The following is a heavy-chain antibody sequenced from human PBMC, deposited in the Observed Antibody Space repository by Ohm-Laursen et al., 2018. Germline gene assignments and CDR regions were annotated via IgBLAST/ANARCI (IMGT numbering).Heavy chain of an antibody. J-gene: IGHJ6*02. CDR3: ARDRVVVADNFYYYYGMDV. D-gene: IGHD2-15*01. CDR1: GYTFTSYY. Sequence: ASVKVSCKASGYTFTSYYMHWVRQAPGQGLEWMGIINPSGGSTSYAQKFQGRVTMTRDTSTSTVYMELSSLRSEDTAVYYCARDRVVVADNFYYYYGMDVWGQGTTVTVS. V-gene: IGHV1-46*01. CDR2: INPSGGST.